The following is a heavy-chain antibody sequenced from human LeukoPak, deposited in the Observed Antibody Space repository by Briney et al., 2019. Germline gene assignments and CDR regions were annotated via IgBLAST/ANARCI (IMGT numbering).Heavy chain of an antibody. V-gene: IGHV4-59*01. Sequence: PSETLSLTCTVSGGSISSYYWSWTRQPPGKGLEWIGYIYYSGSTNYNPSLKSRVTISVDTPKNQFSLKLSSVTAADTAVYYCARRSGSYSSWGQGTLVTVSS. D-gene: IGHD1-26*01. CDR2: IYYSGST. CDR1: GGSISSYY. CDR3: ARRSGSYSS. J-gene: IGHJ5*02.